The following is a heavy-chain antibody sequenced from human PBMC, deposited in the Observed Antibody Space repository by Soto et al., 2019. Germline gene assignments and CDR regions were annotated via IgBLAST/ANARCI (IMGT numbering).Heavy chain of an antibody. D-gene: IGHD2-21*01. CDR1: GYTFTSYY. CDR3: ARAYCGGDCHPNYFDY. Sequence: QVQLVQSGAEVKKPGASVKVSCKASGYTFTSYYMHWVRQAPGQGLEWMGIINPSGGSTSYAQKFQGRVTMTRATSTSTVYMELSSLRSEDTAVYYCARAYCGGDCHPNYFDYWGQGTLVTVSS. V-gene: IGHV1-46*03. J-gene: IGHJ4*02. CDR2: INPSGGST.